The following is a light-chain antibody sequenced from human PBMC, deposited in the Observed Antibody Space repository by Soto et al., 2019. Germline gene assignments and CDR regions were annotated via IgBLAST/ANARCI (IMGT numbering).Light chain of an antibody. CDR1: QSISSW. CDR3: EQYSVYSWT. Sequence: DIQMTQTPSTRAASVGSIDTIARRASQSISSWLAWYQQKPGKAPKVLIYKASSLEKGVPARFGGSGSGTEFTLTISSLQPGDFATSYCEQYSVYSWTFGQGTKVDIK. CDR2: KAS. J-gene: IGKJ1*01. V-gene: IGKV1-5*03.